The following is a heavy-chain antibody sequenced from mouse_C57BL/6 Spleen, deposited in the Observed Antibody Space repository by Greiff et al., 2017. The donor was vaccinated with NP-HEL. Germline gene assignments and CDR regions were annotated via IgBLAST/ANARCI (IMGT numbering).Heavy chain of an antibody. Sequence: QVQLQQSGAELARPGASVKLSCTASGYTFTSYGISWVKQRTGQGLAWIGEICPSSGNSSYNEKFKGKATLTADKSSSTAYMELRSLTSDDSAVYVCARRDYSNLYWYFDVWGTGTTVTVSS. D-gene: IGHD2-5*01. J-gene: IGHJ1*03. CDR1: GYTFTSYG. CDR2: ICPSSGNS. V-gene: IGHV1-81*01. CDR3: ARRDYSNLYWYFDV.